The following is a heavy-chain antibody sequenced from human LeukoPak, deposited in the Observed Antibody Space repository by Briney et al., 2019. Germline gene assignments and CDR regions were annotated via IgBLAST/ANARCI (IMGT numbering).Heavy chain of an antibody. V-gene: IGHV3-48*01. Sequence: GGSLRLSCAASGFTFSSYSMNWVRQAPGEGLEWVSYISSSSNTIYYADSVKGRFTISRDNAKNSLYLQMNSLGAEDTAVYYCARDTPGYWGQGTLVTVSS. CDR2: ISSSSNTI. CDR3: ARDTPGY. CDR1: GFTFSSYS. J-gene: IGHJ4*02.